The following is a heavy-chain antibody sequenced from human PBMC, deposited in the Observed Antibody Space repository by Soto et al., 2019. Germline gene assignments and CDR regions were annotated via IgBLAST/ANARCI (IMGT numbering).Heavy chain of an antibody. Sequence: PGGSLRLSCAASGFAFTNYGIHWVRQAPGQGLEWVAIIWHDGSNKYNADSVKCRFTVSRDNCKNTSYLQMNSLRAGDTAADYCERDGDRDLYGIDVCGGGTTV. V-gene: IGHV3-33*01. CDR1: GFAFTNYG. J-gene: IGHJ6*01. CDR3: ERDGDRDLYGIDV. CDR2: IWHDGSNK. D-gene: IGHD2-21*01.